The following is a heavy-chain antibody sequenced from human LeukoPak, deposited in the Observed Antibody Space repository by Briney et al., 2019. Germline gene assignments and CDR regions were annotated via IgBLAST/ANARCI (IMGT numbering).Heavy chain of an antibody. Sequence: GGSLRLSCAASGFTFSSYNMNWVRQAPGKGLEWVSCISSSSNYINYADSVKGRFTISRDNSKNTLYLQMNSLRAEDTAVYYCAKDPHYYDSSGYPFFDYWGQGTLVTVSS. V-gene: IGHV3-21*01. CDR2: ISSSSNYI. D-gene: IGHD3-22*01. J-gene: IGHJ4*02. CDR1: GFTFSSYN. CDR3: AKDPHYYDSSGYPFFDY.